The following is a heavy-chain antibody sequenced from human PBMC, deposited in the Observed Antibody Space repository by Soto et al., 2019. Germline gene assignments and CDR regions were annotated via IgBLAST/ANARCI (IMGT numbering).Heavy chain of an antibody. J-gene: IGHJ4*02. V-gene: IGHV5-10-1*01. CDR3: ARAVVVPAAPYDY. D-gene: IGHD2-2*01. CDR1: GYSFTSYW. CDR2: IDPSDSYT. Sequence: XESLKISCKGSGYSFTSYWISWVRQMPGKGLEWMGRIDPSDSYTNYSPSFQGHVTISADKSISTAYLQWSSLKASDTAMYYCARAVVVPAAPYDYWGQGTLVTVSS.